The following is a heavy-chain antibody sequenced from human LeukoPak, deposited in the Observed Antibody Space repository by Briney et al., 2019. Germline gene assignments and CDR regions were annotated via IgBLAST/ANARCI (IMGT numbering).Heavy chain of an antibody. D-gene: IGHD6-19*01. CDR2: ISSSGSTI. V-gene: IGHV3-11*04. Sequence: PGGSLRLSCAASGFTFSDYYMSWIRQAPGKGLEWVAYISSSGSTIYYADSVKGRFTISRDNAKNSLYLQMNSLRAEDTAVYYCARDSRSVAGARRNAFDIWGQGTMVTVSS. J-gene: IGHJ3*02. CDR3: ARDSRSVAGARRNAFDI. CDR1: GFTFSDYY.